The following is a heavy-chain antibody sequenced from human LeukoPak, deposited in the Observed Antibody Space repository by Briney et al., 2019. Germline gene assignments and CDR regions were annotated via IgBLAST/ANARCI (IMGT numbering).Heavy chain of an antibody. CDR1: GGTFSSEA. D-gene: IGHD3-3*01. V-gene: IGHV1-69*05. J-gene: IGHJ3*02. CDR3: AREAFPISYAFDI. Sequence: GASVKVSCKASGGTFSSEAFIWVRQAPGQGLEWMGGIIPIFGRPDYAQKFQDIVTITTDESTNTVYMELSSLRSEDTAVYYCAREAFPISYAFDIWGQGTMVTVSS. CDR2: IIPIFGRP.